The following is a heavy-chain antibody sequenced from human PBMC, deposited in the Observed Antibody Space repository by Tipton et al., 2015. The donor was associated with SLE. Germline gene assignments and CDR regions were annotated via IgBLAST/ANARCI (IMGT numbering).Heavy chain of an antibody. CDR1: GGSISSGIYY. CDR2: IHTSGSS. J-gene: IGHJ4*02. CDR3: ARGGRSTFDS. V-gene: IGHV4-61*02. Sequence: TLSLTCSVSGGSISSGIYYWSWIRQPAGKGLEWIGRIHTSGSSNYNASLKSRVIISADTPRDQFSLKLSSVTAADTAVYYCARGGRSTFDSWGQGTLVTVSS.